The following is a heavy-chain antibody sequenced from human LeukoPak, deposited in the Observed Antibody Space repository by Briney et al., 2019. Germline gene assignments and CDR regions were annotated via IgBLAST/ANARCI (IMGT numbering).Heavy chain of an antibody. CDR2: IYYSGST. V-gene: IGHV4-39*01. Sequence: PSETLSLTCTVSGGSISSSSYYWGWIRQPPGKGLEWIGSIYYSGSTYYNPSLKSRVTMSVDTSKNQFSLKLSSVTAADTAVYYCARHPSGGTYYEWGGPVGYWGQGTPVTVSS. CDR3: ARHPSGGTYYEWGGPVGY. D-gene: IGHD1-26*01. J-gene: IGHJ4*02. CDR1: GGSISSSSYY.